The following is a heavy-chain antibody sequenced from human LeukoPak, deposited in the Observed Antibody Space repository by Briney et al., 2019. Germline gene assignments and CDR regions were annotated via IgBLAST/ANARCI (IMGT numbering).Heavy chain of an antibody. D-gene: IGHD6-13*01. Sequence: ASVKVSCKASGYTFISYYMHWVRQAPGQGLEWMGIINPSGGSTSYAQKFQGRVTMTRDMSTSTVYMELSSLRSEDTAVYYCARDSCSGSSCQTRYYFDYWGQGTLVTVSS. CDR1: GYTFISYY. CDR2: INPSGGST. CDR3: ARDSCSGSSCQTRYYFDY. J-gene: IGHJ4*02. V-gene: IGHV1-46*01.